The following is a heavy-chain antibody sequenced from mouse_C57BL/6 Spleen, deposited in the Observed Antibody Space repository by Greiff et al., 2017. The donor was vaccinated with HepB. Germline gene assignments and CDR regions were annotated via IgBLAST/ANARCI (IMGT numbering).Heavy chain of an antibody. J-gene: IGHJ2*01. Sequence: VQRVESGAELARPGASVKMSCKASGYTFTSYTMHWVKQRPGQGLEWIGYINPSSGYTKYNQKFKDKATLTADKSSSTAYMQLSSLTSEDSAVYYCARYGSSYFDYWGQGTTLTVSS. CDR1: GYTFTSYT. D-gene: IGHD1-1*01. CDR3: ARYGSSYFDY. CDR2: INPSSGYT. V-gene: IGHV1-4*01.